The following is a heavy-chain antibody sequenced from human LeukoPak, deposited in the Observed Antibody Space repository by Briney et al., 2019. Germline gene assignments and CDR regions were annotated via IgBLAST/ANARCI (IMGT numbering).Heavy chain of an antibody. CDR2: ISSSGGST. CDR1: GFTFSSQA. J-gene: IGHJ4*02. D-gene: IGHD1-1*01. Sequence: PGGSLRLSCAASGFTFSSQAMSWVRQAPGKGLEWVSLISSSGGSTYYADSVKGRFTISRDNSQNTVYPQMNSLRAEDTALYYCAKRVEYYFDYWGQGTLVTVSS. V-gene: IGHV3-23*01. CDR3: AKRVEYYFDY.